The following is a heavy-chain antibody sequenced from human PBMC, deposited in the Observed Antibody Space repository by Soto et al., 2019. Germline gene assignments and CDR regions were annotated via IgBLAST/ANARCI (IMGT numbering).Heavy chain of an antibody. CDR3: AKEALYYDILTGTPLRPFDY. D-gene: IGHD3-9*01. Sequence: VWCLSLSCAASGFTFSSSAMVWFRQAPVKGVGWVSAISGSGGSTYYADSVKGRFTIARDNSKNTLYLQMNSLRAEDTAVYYCAKEALYYDILTGTPLRPFDYWGQGTQVTVSS. CDR1: GFTFSSSA. J-gene: IGHJ4*02. V-gene: IGHV3-23*01. CDR2: ISGSGGST.